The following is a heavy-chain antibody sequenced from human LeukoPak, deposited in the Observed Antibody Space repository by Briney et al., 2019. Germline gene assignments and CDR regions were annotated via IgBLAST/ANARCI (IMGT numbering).Heavy chain of an antibody. D-gene: IGHD1-7*01. Sequence: GGSLRLSCAASGFTVSSNYMSWVRQAPGKGLEWVSSISSTSSYIYYADSLKGRFTISRDNAKNSLYLQMNSLSAEDTAVYYCARQGNNWNYWYDYWGQGTLVTVSS. CDR1: GFTVSSNY. CDR3: ARQGNNWNYWYDY. CDR2: ISSTSSYI. J-gene: IGHJ4*02. V-gene: IGHV3-21*01.